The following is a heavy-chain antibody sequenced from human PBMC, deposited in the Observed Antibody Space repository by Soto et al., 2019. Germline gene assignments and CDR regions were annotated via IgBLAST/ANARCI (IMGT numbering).Heavy chain of an antibody. CDR3: AKGPTAGGTYWVDF. V-gene: IGHV3-23*01. Sequence: GGSLRLSCAASGFTFSSYSMSWVRQAPGKGLEWVSAISGGGASTYYADSVKGRFTISRDNSRNTLYLQMSTLRAEDTAIYYCAKGPTAGGTYWVDFWGQGTLVTLSS. CDR1: GFTFSSYS. J-gene: IGHJ5*01. D-gene: IGHD6-13*01. CDR2: ISGGGAST.